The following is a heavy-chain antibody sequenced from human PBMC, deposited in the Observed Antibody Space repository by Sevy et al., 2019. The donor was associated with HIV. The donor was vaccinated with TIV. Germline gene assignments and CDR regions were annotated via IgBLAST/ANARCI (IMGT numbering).Heavy chain of an antibody. Sequence: GGSLRLSCAASGFTFSSYWMSWVRQAPGKGLEWVSSIYPNGDVTFYAESVKGRFIISRDSSKNTLFLQMNSLRAEDTAVYYCAKDFCRTDNCADLFDYWGQGTLVTVSS. CDR1: GFTFSSYW. CDR2: IYPNGDVT. D-gene: IGHD1-20*01. CDR3: AKDFCRTDNCADLFDY. J-gene: IGHJ4*02. V-gene: IGHV3-23*01.